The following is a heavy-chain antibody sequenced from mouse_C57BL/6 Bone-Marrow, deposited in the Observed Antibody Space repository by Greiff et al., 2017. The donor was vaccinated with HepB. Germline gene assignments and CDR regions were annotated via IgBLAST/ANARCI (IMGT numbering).Heavy chain of an antibody. J-gene: IGHJ2*01. CDR2: IYPGDGDT. D-gene: IGHD1-1*01. Sequence: QVQLQQSGPELVKPGASVKISCKASGYAFSSSWMNWVKQRPGKGLEWIGRIYPGDGDTNYNGKFKGKATLTADKSSSTAYMQLSSLTSEDSAVYFCARLRAMDGRGYWGQGTTLTVSS. CDR3: ARLRAMDGRGY. V-gene: IGHV1-82*01. CDR1: GYAFSSSW.